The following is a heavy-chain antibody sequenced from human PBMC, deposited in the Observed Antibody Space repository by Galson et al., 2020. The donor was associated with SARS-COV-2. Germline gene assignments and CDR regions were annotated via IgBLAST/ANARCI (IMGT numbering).Heavy chain of an antibody. J-gene: IGHJ4*02. V-gene: IGHV1-18*01. CDR1: GYTFTSYG. CDR2: ISAYNGNT. D-gene: IGHD3-22*01. Sequence: ASVKVSCKASGYTFTSYGISWVRQAPGQGLEWMGWISAYNGNTNYAQKLQGRVTMTTDTSTSTAYMELRSLRSDDTAVYYCARDGYYDSSGYPPPLDYWGQGTLVTVSS. CDR3: ARDGYYDSSGYPPPLDY.